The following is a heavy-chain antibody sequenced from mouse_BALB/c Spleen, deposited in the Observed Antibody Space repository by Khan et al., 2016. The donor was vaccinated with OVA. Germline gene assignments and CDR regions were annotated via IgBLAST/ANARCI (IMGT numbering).Heavy chain of an antibody. J-gene: IGHJ3*01. CDR1: GFTFSTYG. CDR3: ASHLTGSFAY. Sequence: EVHLVESGGDLLKPGGSLRLSCAASGFTFSTYGMSWVRQFPDKRLEWVATINSDGYYTYYPDTVKGRFTISRNNAENTLYLQMSSLKSDDTAIYYCASHLTGSFAYWGQGTLVTVSA. V-gene: IGHV5-6*01. CDR2: INSDGYYT. D-gene: IGHD4-1*01.